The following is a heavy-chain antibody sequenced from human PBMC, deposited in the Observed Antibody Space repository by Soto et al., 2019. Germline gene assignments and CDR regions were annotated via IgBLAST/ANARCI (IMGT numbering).Heavy chain of an antibody. CDR3: ARRTDAYNWADY. CDR2: ISADGSNT. V-gene: IGHV3-74*01. D-gene: IGHD1-1*01. CDR1: GFMLSSHW. Sequence: EMQLVESGGGLVQPGGSLRLSCAASGFMLSSHWMHWVRQAPGKGLVWVSRISADGSNTNYADSVKGRFTISRDNARNTLFLQMNSLTAEDTAVYYCARRTDAYNWADYWGQGTLVTVSS. J-gene: IGHJ4*02.